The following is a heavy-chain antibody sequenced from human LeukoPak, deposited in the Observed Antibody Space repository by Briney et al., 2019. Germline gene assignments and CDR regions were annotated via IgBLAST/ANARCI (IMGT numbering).Heavy chain of an antibody. CDR2: IFHTGST. J-gene: IGHJ6*03. Sequence: SETPSLTCTVPGYSISSGYYWAWIRQPPGKGLEWIGSIFHTGSTYHNPSLKSRVTISVDTSKNQFSLKLNSLTAADTAVYYCATVSRVAVGWHKKKYYYYYMDVWGKGTTVTVSS. D-gene: IGHD5-24*01. CDR1: GYSISSGYY. V-gene: IGHV4-38-2*02. CDR3: ATVSRVAVGWHKKKYYYYYMDV.